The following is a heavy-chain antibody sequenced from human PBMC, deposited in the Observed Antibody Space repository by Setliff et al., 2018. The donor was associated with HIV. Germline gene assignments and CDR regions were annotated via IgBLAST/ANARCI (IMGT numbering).Heavy chain of an antibody. CDR1: GGSISPYY. D-gene: IGHD3-22*01. Sequence: SETLSLTCTVSGGSISPYYWSWIRQPPGKGLEWIAWISDRGSTNYNPSLKSRVTISVDTSKNQFSLKLSSVTAADTAVLYCARLTTTYYYDSSAYYHPVWGQGTLVTVSS. CDR3: ARLTTTYYYDSSAYYHPV. V-gene: IGHV4-59*12. CDR2: ISDRGST. J-gene: IGHJ4*02.